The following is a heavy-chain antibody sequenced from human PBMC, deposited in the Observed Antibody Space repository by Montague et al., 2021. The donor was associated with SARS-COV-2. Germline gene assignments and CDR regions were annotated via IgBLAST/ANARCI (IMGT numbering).Heavy chain of an antibody. CDR3: ARAETAMFSEYYYGMDV. CDR1: GGSISSYY. Sequence: SETLSLTCTVSGGSISSYYWSWIRQPPGKGLEWIGYIYYSGSASXXPSLKSRVTISVDTSKNQFSLNLSPVTAADTAVYYCARAETAMFSEYYYGMDVWGQGTTVTVSS. CDR2: IYYSGSA. J-gene: IGHJ6*02. D-gene: IGHD5-18*01. V-gene: IGHV4-59*01.